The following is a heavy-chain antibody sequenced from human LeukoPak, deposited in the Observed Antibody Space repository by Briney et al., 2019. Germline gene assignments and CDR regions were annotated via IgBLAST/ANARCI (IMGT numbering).Heavy chain of an antibody. CDR1: GFTFSSYA. J-gene: IGHJ4*02. CDR3: ARRIAVAGSGLYFDY. D-gene: IGHD6-19*01. Sequence: GGSLRLSCAASGFTFSSYAMSWVRQAPGKGLEWVSAISGSGGSTYYADSVKGRFTISRDNSKNTLYLQMNSLRAEDTAVYYCARRIAVAGSGLYFDYWGQGTLVTVSS. CDR2: ISGSGGST. V-gene: IGHV3-23*01.